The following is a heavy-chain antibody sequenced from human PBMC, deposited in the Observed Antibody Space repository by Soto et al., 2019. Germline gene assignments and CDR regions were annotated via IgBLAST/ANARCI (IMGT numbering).Heavy chain of an antibody. CDR2: ISTYNGNA. V-gene: IGHV1-18*01. J-gene: IGHJ5*01. D-gene: IGHD6-25*01. CDR3: ARDATATANHSVS. Sequence: ASVKVYCKASGYTFTTYGVSWVRQAPGQGLEWLGWISTYNGNANYPQKLQGRVTLTTDTSTSTAYMELRSLTSDDTAVYYCARDATATANHSVSRRDGTQVSVPQ. CDR1: GYTFTTYG.